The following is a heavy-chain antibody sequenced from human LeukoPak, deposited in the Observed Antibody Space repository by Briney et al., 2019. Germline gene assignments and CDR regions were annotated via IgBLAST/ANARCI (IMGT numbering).Heavy chain of an antibody. CDR3: ARRYCSSSICRHDY. CDR2: ITTSGSTI. V-gene: IGHV3-48*03. D-gene: IGHD2-2*01. CDR1: GFIFSSYE. Sequence: PGGSLRLSCAASGFIFSSYEMNWVRQAPGKGLEWVSHITTSGSTIYYADSVKGGFTISRDNDKNSVYLQMNSLRAEDTAVYYCARRYCSSSICRHDYWGQGTLVTVSS. J-gene: IGHJ4*02.